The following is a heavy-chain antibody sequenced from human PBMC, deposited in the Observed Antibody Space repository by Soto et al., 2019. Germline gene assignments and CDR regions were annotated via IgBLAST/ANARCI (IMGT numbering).Heavy chain of an antibody. Sequence: EVQLVESGGGLVQPGGSLRLSCAASGFTFSSYSMNWVRQAPGKGLAWVSCISSSGSTIYYADSVKGRFTISRDNAKNSLFLQMNSLRDEDTAVYYCAREGYERGLHWFDPWGQGTLVTVSS. CDR3: AREGYERGLHWFDP. CDR2: ISSSGSTI. V-gene: IGHV3-48*02. CDR1: GFTFSSYS. D-gene: IGHD2-2*01. J-gene: IGHJ5*02.